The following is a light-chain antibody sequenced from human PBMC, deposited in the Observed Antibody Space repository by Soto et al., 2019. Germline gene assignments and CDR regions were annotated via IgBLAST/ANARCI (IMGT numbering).Light chain of an antibody. Sequence: QSLLTQPPSSSRTPGQGVTVSCSGGGSDIVINTVPGYQQLPGTAPKVLIHTDNERTSGVPDRFSGSKSGTSASLAINGLQSGDEADYYCGAWDASLNGYVFGTGTKVTVL. CDR2: TDN. V-gene: IGLV1-44*01. CDR3: GAWDASLNGYV. J-gene: IGLJ1*01. CDR1: GSDIVINT.